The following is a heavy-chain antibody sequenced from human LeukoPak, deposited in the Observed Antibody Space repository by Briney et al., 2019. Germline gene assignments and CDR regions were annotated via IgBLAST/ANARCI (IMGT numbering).Heavy chain of an antibody. CDR1: GYTFTSYY. CDR3: VREGGLYCSSTSCYYY. CDR2: INPSGGST. Sequence: ASVTVSCKASGYTFTSYYMHWVRQAPGQGVEGMGIINPSGGSTSYAQKFQGRVTMTRDTSTSTVYMELSSLRSEDTAVYYCVREGGLYCSSTSCYYYWGQGTLVTVSS. J-gene: IGHJ4*02. V-gene: IGHV1-46*01. D-gene: IGHD2-2*01.